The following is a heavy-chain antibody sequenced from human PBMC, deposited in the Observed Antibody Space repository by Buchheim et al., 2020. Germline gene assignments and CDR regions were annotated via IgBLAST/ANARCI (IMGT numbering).Heavy chain of an antibody. CDR3: AKDLGAGYSYGYAPFDY. Sequence: EVQLLESGGGLVQPGGSLRLSCAASGFTFSSYAMSWVRHAPGKGLEWVSAISGSGGSTYYADPVMGRFTISRDNSKNTLYLQMNSLRAEDTAVYYCAKDLGAGYSYGYAPFDYWGQGTL. J-gene: IGHJ4*02. CDR2: ISGSGGST. CDR1: GFTFSSYA. V-gene: IGHV3-23*01. D-gene: IGHD5-18*01.